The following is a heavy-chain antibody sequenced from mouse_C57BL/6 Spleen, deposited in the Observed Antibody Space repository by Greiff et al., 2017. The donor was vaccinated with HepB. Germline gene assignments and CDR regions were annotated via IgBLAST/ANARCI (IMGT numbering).Heavy chain of an antibody. V-gene: IGHV1-52*01. CDR1: GYTFTSYW. CDR2: IDPSDSET. CDR3: ARDGYYVGAY. D-gene: IGHD2-3*01. J-gene: IGHJ3*01. Sequence: QVHVKQSGAELVRPGSSVKLSCKASGYTFTSYWMHWVKQRPIQGLEWIGNIDPSDSETHYNQKFKDKATLTVDKSSSTAYMQLSSLTSEDSAVYYCARDGYYVGAYWGQGTLVTVSA.